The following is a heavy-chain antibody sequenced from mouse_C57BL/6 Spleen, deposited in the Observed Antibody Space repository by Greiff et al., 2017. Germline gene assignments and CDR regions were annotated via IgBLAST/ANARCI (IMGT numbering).Heavy chain of an antibody. D-gene: IGHD1-1*01. CDR3: ARRLYYYGSSYGYFDV. V-gene: IGHV1-9*01. CDR2: ILPGSGST. Sequence: VKLQESGAELMKPGASVKLSCKATGYTFTGYWIEWVKQRPGHGLEWIGEILPGSGSTNYNEKFKGKATFTADTSSNTAYMQLSSLTTEDSAIYYCARRLYYYGSSYGYFDVWGTGTTVTVSS. J-gene: IGHJ1*03. CDR1: GYTFTGYW.